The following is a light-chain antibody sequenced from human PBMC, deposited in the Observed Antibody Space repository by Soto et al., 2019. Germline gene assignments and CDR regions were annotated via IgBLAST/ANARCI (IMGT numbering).Light chain of an antibody. CDR2: DVS. V-gene: IGLV2-11*01. Sequence: QSALTQPRSVSGSPGQSVTISCTGTSSDVGGYNYVSWYQQHPGKAPKLMIYDVSKRPSGVPDRFSGSKSGNTASLTISRLHAEDEADYYCCSYGGSYTVVFGGGTKLTVL. J-gene: IGLJ2*01. CDR3: CSYGGSYTVV. CDR1: SSDVGGYNY.